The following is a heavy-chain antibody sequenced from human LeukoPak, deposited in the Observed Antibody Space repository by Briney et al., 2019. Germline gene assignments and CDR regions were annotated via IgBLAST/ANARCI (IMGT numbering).Heavy chain of an antibody. CDR2: IKSKNVGETT. J-gene: IGHJ4*02. CDR1: GLTFDNAW. CDR3: TTGPGNSGY. Sequence: GGSLRLSCVVSGLTFDNAWMSWVRQAPGKGLEWVGHIKSKNVGETTEYAAPVQGRFTISRDDSKNTVYLQMGNLKTEDTAVYYCTTGPGNSGYWGQGTLVTVSS. V-gene: IGHV3-15*01. D-gene: IGHD4-23*01.